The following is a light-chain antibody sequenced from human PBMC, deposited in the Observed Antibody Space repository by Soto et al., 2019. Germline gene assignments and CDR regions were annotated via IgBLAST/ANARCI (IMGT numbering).Light chain of an antibody. V-gene: IGKV1-5*03. CDR2: KAS. CDR1: QSMGIW. Sequence: DVQMTQSPSTLSASVGDRVTITCRASQSMGIWLAWYQQKPGKAPKLLIYKASSLESGVPSRFSGSGSGTEFTLTISSLQPDDFATYYCQQYNNFFTWTFGQGTKVEIK. CDR3: QQYNNFFTWT. J-gene: IGKJ1*01.